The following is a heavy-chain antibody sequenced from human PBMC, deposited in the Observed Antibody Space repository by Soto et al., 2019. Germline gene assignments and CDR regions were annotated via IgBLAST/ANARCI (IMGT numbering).Heavy chain of an antibody. CDR3: AADLPDWGAYAFDY. Sequence: EVQLVASGGGLVPPRGSPRLPCAASGFTFNGAWTNRLRQGPGKGPEWVGRVKSKVDGQTIDYAAPVKGRFTISRDDSRNTVYLQMNSLSTEDTAMYYCAADLPDWGAYAFDYWGQGARVTVSS. J-gene: IGHJ4*02. V-gene: IGHV3-15*07. D-gene: IGHD3-16*01. CDR1: GFTFNGAW. CDR2: VKSKVDGQTI.